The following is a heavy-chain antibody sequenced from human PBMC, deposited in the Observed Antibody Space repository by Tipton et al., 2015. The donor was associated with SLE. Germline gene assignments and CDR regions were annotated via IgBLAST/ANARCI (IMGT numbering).Heavy chain of an antibody. CDR2: IRGDGSTT. CDR3: GRGVYSESSVGMDV. Sequence: SLRLSCAASGFTFSSYWMHWVRQAPGKGLVGVSRIRGDGSTTYYADFVEGRFSISRDNAKNTLYLQMNSLRAEDTAVYYCGRGVYSESSVGMDVWGQGTTVTVSS. J-gene: IGHJ6*02. CDR1: GFTFSSYW. V-gene: IGHV3-74*01. D-gene: IGHD3-22*01.